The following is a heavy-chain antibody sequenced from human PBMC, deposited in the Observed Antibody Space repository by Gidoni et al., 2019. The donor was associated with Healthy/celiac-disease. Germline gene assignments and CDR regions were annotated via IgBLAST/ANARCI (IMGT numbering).Heavy chain of an antibody. J-gene: IGHJ6*02. CDR1: GFTFSRYA. D-gene: IGHD3-3*01. CDR3: ARGYYDFWSGYSHYYYGMDV. V-gene: IGHV3-30-3*01. Sequence: QVQLVESGGGVVQPGRSLRLSCAASGFTFSRYAMHWVRQAPGKGLEWVAVISYDGSNKYYADSVKGRFTISRDNSKNTLYLQMNSLRAEDTAVYYCARGYYDFWSGYSHYYYGMDVWGQGTTVTVSS. CDR2: ISYDGSNK.